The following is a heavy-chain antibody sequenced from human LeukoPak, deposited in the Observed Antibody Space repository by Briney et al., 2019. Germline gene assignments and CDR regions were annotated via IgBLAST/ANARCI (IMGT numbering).Heavy chain of an antibody. CDR3: ARVALTGYFTFDY. D-gene: IGHD3-9*01. V-gene: IGHV3-48*03. CDR1: GFTFSSYE. J-gene: IGHJ4*02. CDR2: ISSSGSII. Sequence: PGGSLRLSCAASGFTFSSYEMNWVRQAPGKGLEWVSYISSSGSIIYYADSVKGRFTISRDNAKNSLYLQMNSLRAEDTAVYYCARVALTGYFTFDYWGQGTLVTVSS.